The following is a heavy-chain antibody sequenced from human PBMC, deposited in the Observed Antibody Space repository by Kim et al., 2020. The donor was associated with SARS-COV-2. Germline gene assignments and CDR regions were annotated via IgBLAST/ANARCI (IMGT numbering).Heavy chain of an antibody. CDR3: ARDSCPPYYYDSSVCGMDV. J-gene: IGHJ6*02. Sequence: SETLSLTCTVSGGSISSGGYYWSWIRQHPGKGLEWIGYIYYSGSTYYNPSLKSRVTISVDTSKNQFSLKLSSVTAADTAVYYCARDSCPPYYYDSSVCGMDVWGQGTTVTVSS. CDR2: IYYSGST. V-gene: IGHV4-31*03. D-gene: IGHD3-22*01. CDR1: GGSISSGGYY.